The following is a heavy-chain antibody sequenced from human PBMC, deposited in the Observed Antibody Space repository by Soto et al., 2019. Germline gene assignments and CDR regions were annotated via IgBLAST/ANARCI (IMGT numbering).Heavy chain of an antibody. V-gene: IGHV3-21*01. J-gene: IGHJ6*02. CDR2: ISSSSGYI. D-gene: IGHD5-18*01. CDR1: GFTFSTYS. CDR3: ERVRSYSYGQGYGMDV. Sequence: EVQLVESGGGLVKPGGSLRLSCAASGFTFSTYSMNWVRQAPGKGLEWVSSISSSSGYIYYADSVKGRFTISRDDAKNSLSLQMNRLIAEDTAVYYCERVRSYSYGQGYGMDVWGQGTTVTVSS.